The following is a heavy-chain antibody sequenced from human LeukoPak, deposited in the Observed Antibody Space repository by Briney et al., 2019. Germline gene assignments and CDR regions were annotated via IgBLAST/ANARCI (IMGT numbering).Heavy chain of an antibody. CDR1: GYTFTGYY. D-gene: IGHD3-22*01. Sequence: VASVKVSCKASGYTFTGYYMHWGRQAPGQGVEWMGRINPNSGGTNYAQKFQGSVTMTRDTSISTAYMELSRLRSDDTAVYYCARGLNSGYYYFDYWGQGTLVTVSS. V-gene: IGHV1-2*06. CDR2: INPNSGGT. CDR3: ARGLNSGYYYFDY. J-gene: IGHJ4*02.